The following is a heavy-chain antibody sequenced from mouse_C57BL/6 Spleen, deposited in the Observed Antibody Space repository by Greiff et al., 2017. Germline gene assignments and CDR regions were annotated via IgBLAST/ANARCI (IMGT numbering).Heavy chain of an antibody. CDR2: ISSGSSTI. Sequence: DVMLVESGGGLVKPGGSLKLSCAASGFTFSDYGMHWVRQAPEKGLEWVAYISSGSSTIYYADTVKGRFTISRDNAKNTLFLQMTSLRSEDTAMYYCARGDYYGSSPLFAYWGQGTLVTVSA. CDR1: GFTFSDYG. J-gene: IGHJ3*01. CDR3: ARGDYYGSSPLFAY. D-gene: IGHD1-1*01. V-gene: IGHV5-17*01.